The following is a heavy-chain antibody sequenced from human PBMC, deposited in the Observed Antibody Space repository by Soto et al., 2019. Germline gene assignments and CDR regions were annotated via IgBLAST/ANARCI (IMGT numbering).Heavy chain of an antibody. J-gene: IGHJ6*02. CDR1: GYTFTIYG. Sequence: QVQLVQSGGEVKKPGASVKVSCKASGYTFTIYGINWVRQAPGQGLEWMGWISPDNGNTNYAQKLQGRVTMTPDTSTSTAYMELRSLRSDDTAVYYCASALGYSGYAGMDVWGQGTTVTVSS. V-gene: IGHV1-18*01. CDR3: ASALGYSGYAGMDV. CDR2: ISPDNGNT. D-gene: IGHD5-12*01.